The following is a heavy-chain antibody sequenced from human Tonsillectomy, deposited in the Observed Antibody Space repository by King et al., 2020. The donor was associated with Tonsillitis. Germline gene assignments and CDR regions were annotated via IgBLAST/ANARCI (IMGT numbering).Heavy chain of an antibody. CDR1: GDSISSDGYY. D-gene: IGHD6-19*01. CDR3: ARGIPGAGIGFDY. V-gene: IGHV4-31*03. Sequence: MQLKESGPGLVKPSQTLSLTCTVSGDSISSDGYYWTWIRQHPGKGLEWIGNIYYRGSTYYNPSVKSRVTISVDTSKNQFSLKLSSVTAADTAFYYCARGIPGAGIGFDYWGQGPLVTVSS. CDR2: IYYRGST. J-gene: IGHJ4*02.